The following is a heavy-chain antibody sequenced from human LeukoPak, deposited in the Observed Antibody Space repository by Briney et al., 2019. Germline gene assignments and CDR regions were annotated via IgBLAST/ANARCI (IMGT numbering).Heavy chain of an antibody. J-gene: IGHJ3*02. CDR3: ARESPYSSSGAFDI. CDR1: GGSISSSSYY. D-gene: IGHD6-6*01. Sequence: SETLSLTCTVSGGSISSSSYYWGWIRQPPGKGLEWIGSIYYSGSTYYNPSLKSRVTMSVDTSKNQFSLNLSSVTAADTAVYYCARESPYSSSGAFDIWGQGTMVTVSS. V-gene: IGHV4-39*07. CDR2: IYYSGST.